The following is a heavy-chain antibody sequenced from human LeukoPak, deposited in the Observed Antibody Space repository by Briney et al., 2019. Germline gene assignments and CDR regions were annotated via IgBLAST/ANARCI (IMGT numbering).Heavy chain of an antibody. CDR3: ATRMSGYDYEDWFDP. J-gene: IGHJ5*02. V-gene: IGHV1-69*04. CDR1: GGTFSSYV. CDR2: IIPILGIA. D-gene: IGHD5-12*01. Sequence: ASVKVSCKASGGTFSSYVIRWVRQAPAQGLAWMGRIIPILGIANYAQKCQGRVTITADKSTSTAYMEVSSLRSEDTAVYYCATRMSGYDYEDWFDPWGQGTLVTVSS.